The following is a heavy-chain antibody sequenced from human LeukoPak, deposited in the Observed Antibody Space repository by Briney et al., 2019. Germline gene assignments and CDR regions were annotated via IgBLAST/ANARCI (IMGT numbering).Heavy chain of an antibody. CDR1: DGSFSSYY. Sequence: SETLSLTCTVSDGSFSSYYWSWIRQPPGKGLEWLGYIYYSGSTNYNPSLKSRVTISVDTSKNQFSLKLRSVTAADTAVYYCARVRESYYARMDCWGQGTLVTVSS. D-gene: IGHD1-26*01. CDR2: IYYSGST. J-gene: IGHJ4*02. CDR3: ARVRESYYARMDC. V-gene: IGHV4-59*01.